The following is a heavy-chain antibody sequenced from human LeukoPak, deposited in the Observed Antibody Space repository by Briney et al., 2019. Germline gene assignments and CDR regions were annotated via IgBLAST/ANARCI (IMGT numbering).Heavy chain of an antibody. CDR3: ARAAAGLEYFQH. D-gene: IGHD6-13*01. J-gene: IGHJ1*01. Sequence: PGGSLRLSCAASGFTFSSYSMNWVRQAPGKGLEWVSSISSSSSYIYYADSAKGRFTISRDNAKNSLYLQMNSLRAEDTAVYYCARAAAGLEYFQHWGQGTLVTVSS. V-gene: IGHV3-21*01. CDR1: GFTFSSYS. CDR2: ISSSSSYI.